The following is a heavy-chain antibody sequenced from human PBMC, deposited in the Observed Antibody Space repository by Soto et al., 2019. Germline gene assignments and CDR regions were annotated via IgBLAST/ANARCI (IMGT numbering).Heavy chain of an antibody. CDR1: GHTFTSYA. Sequence: ASVKVSCKASGHTFTSYAIHWVRQAPGQRLEWMGWINAGNGNTKYSQKFQGRVTITRDTSAGTAYMELSSLRSEDTAVYYCARSIVVVTALDYWGQGTLVTVS. V-gene: IGHV1-3*01. CDR3: ARSIVVVTALDY. D-gene: IGHD2-21*02. CDR2: INAGNGNT. J-gene: IGHJ4*02.